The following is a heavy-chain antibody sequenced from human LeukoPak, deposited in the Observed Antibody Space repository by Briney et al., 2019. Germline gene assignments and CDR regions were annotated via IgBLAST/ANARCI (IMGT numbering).Heavy chain of an antibody. CDR3: ARDPPFNPAPLGMDV. J-gene: IGHJ6*02. Sequence: SVKVSCKASGGTFSSYAISWVRQAPGQGLKWMGGIIPIFGTANYAQKFQGRVTITADESTSTAYMELSSLRSEDTAVYYCARDPPFNPAPLGMDVWGQGTTVTVSS. CDR1: GGTFSSYA. CDR2: IIPIFGTA. V-gene: IGHV1-69*13.